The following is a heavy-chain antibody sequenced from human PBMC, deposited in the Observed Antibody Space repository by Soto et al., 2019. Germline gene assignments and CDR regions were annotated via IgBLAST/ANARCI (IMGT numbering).Heavy chain of an antibody. Sequence: SVKVSCKASGGTFSSYAISWVRQAPGQGLEWMGGIIPIFGTANYAQKFQGRVTITADESTSTAYMELSSLRSEDTAVYYCASNLYHYDSSGYPQHWGQGTLVTVSS. V-gene: IGHV1-69*13. CDR2: IIPIFGTA. CDR1: GGTFSSYA. J-gene: IGHJ1*01. CDR3: ASNLYHYDSSGYPQH. D-gene: IGHD3-22*01.